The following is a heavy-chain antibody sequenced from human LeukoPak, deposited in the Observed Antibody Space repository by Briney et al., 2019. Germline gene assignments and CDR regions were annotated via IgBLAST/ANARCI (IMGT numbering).Heavy chain of an antibody. J-gene: IGHJ4*02. CDR1: GFTFSSYW. Sequence: GGSLRLSCAASGFTFSSYWMHWVRQAPGKGLVWVSRINPDGSSTIYADSVKGRFTISRDNAKNTLYLQMNSLSADDTAVYYCTGDRPIDYWGQGTLVTVSS. CDR2: INPDGSST. CDR3: TGDRPIDY. V-gene: IGHV3-74*01.